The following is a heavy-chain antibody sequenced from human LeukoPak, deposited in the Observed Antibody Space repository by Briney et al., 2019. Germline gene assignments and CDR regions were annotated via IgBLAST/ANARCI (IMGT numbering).Heavy chain of an antibody. V-gene: IGHV3-7*01. J-gene: IGHJ4*02. CDR2: IKEDGSEK. D-gene: IGHD3-9*01. CDR1: GFTFSSHG. CDR3: ATHGYSELRYFDWSTNE. Sequence: HPGGSLRLSCVVSGFTFSSHGMSWVRQAPGKGLEWVANIKEDGSEKYYVDSVKGRFTISRDNAKKSLYLQMDSLRAEDTAVYYCATHGYSELRYFDWSTNEWGQGTLVTVSS.